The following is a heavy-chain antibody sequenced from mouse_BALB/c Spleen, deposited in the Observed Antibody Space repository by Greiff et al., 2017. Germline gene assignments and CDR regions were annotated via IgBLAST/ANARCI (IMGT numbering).Heavy chain of an antibody. CDR1: GYTFTDYN. Sequence: VQLQQSGPELVKPGASVKISCKASGYTFTDYNMHWVKQSHGKSLEWIGYIYPYNGGTGYNQKFKSKATLTVDNSSSTAYMELRSLTSEDSAVYYCARLRGSSSYYYAMDYWGQGTSVTVSS. CDR2: IYPYNGGT. J-gene: IGHJ4*01. D-gene: IGHD1-1*01. V-gene: IGHV1S29*02. CDR3: ARLRGSSSYYYAMDY.